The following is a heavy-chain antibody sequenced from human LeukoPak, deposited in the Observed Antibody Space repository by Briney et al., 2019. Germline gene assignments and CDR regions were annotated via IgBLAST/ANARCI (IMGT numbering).Heavy chain of an antibody. D-gene: IGHD6-19*01. CDR2: ISAYNGNT. CDR1: GYTFTSYG. V-gene: IGHV1-18*01. CDR3: AREVREAVAGIPYFDY. J-gene: IGHJ4*02. Sequence: ASVKVSCKASGYTFTSYGISWVRQAPGQGLEWMGWISAYNGNTNYAQKLQGRVTMTTDTSTSTAYMELRSLRSDDTAVYYCAREVREAVAGIPYFDYWGQGTLVTVSS.